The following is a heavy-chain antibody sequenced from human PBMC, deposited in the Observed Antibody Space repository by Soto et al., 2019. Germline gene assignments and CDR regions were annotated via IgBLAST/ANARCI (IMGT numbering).Heavy chain of an antibody. V-gene: IGHV4-30-4*01. CDR1: GCSISSGDYY. CDR2: IYYSGST. CDR3: ASYYDSSGSIDY. Sequence: SETLSLTCTVSGCSISSGDYYWSWIRQPPGKGLGWTGYIYYSGSTYYNPSLKSRVTISVDTSKNQFSLKLSSVTAADTAVYYCASYYDSSGSIDYWGQGTLVTVSS. D-gene: IGHD3-22*01. J-gene: IGHJ4*02.